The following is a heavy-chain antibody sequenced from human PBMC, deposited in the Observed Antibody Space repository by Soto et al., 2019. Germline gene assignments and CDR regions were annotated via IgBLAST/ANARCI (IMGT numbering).Heavy chain of an antibody. D-gene: IGHD3-3*01. Sequence: PSETLSLTCTVSGGSVSSYYWSWIRQPPGKGLEWIGYISYSGSTNYNPSLKSRVTISVDTSKNQFSLKLSSVTAADTAVYYCASGCHGYDFWSGYSCEGCFDYWGHGTLVTVSS. CDR3: ASGCHGYDFWSGYSCEGCFDY. V-gene: IGHV4-59*02. CDR1: GGSVSSYY. CDR2: ISYSGST. J-gene: IGHJ4*03.